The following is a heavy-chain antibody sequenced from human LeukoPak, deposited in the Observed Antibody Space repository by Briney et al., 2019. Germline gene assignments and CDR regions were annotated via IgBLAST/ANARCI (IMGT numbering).Heavy chain of an antibody. CDR3: AKGGAYCSGGSCSNFDY. V-gene: IGHV3-23*01. CDR1: GFTFSNYA. CDR2: IRGSGDDT. J-gene: IGHJ4*02. D-gene: IGHD2-15*01. Sequence: GGSLRLSCAASGFTFSNYAMSWVRQAPGKGPEWVSRIRGSGDDTHYADSVRGRFTISRDNSKNTLYLQMNSLRAEDTAVYFCAKGGAYCSGGSCSNFDYWGQGTLVTVSS.